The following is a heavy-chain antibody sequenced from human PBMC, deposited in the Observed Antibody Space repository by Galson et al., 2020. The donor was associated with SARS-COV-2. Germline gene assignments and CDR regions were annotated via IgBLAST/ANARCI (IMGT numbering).Heavy chain of an antibody. CDR3: ARNVDTAMGYGMDV. J-gene: IGHJ6*02. V-gene: IGHV5-10-1*01. CDR1: GYKFTSHW. Sequence: GESLKISCKTSGYKFTSHWISWVRQMPGKGLEWMGRIDPSDSYINYSPSFQGQVTISVDKSMTTAFVQWATLKASDTAIYYCARNVDTAMGYGMDVWGQGTTVTVSS. CDR2: IDPSDSYI. D-gene: IGHD5-18*01.